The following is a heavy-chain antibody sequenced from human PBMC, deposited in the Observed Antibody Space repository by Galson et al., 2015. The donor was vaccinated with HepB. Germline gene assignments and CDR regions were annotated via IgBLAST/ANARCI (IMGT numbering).Heavy chain of an antibody. Sequence: SVKVSCKVSGYTLTELSMHWVRQAPGKGLEWMGGFDPEDGETIYAQKFQGRVTMTEDTSTDTAYMELSSLRSEDTAVYYCATGLRYFDWLGYAFDIWGQGTMVTVSS. CDR3: ATGLRYFDWLGYAFDI. CDR1: GYTLTELS. D-gene: IGHD3-9*01. CDR2: FDPEDGET. V-gene: IGHV1-24*01. J-gene: IGHJ3*02.